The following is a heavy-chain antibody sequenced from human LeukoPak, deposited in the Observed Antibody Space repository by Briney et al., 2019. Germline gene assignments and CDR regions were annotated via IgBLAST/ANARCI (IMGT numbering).Heavy chain of an antibody. Sequence: ASVKVSCKASGYTFTSYAMNWVRQAPGQGLEWMGWINTNTGNPTYAQGFTGRFVFSLDTSVSTAYLQISSLKAEDTAVYYCARDRTTQDTSLAAAGTVDGYWGQGTLVTVSS. CDR1: GYTFTSYA. CDR3: ARDRTTQDTSLAAAGTVDGY. J-gene: IGHJ4*02. CDR2: INTNTGNP. V-gene: IGHV7-4-1*02. D-gene: IGHD6-13*01.